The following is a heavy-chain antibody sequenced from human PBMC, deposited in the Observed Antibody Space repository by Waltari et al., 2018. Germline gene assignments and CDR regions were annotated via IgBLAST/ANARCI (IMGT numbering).Heavy chain of an antibody. CDR2: INPNSGGT. J-gene: IGHJ5*02. V-gene: IGHV1-2*02. D-gene: IGHD3-3*01. CDR1: GYTFTGYY. CDR3: AREGITIFGGWFDP. Sequence: QVQLVQSGAEVKKPGASVKVSCKASGYTFTGYYMHWVRQAPGQGLEWMGWINPNSGGTNYAQKFQGRVTMTRDTSKNQFSLKLSSVTAADTAVYYCAREGITIFGGWFDPWGQGTLVTVSS.